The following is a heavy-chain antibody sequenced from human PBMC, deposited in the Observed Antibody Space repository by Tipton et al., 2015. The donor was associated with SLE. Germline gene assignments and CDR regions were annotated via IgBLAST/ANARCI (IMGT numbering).Heavy chain of an antibody. J-gene: IGHJ4*02. CDR2: ISSNGGST. D-gene: IGHD1-26*01. Sequence: SLRLSCAASGFTFSSYAMHWVRQAPGKGLEYFSAISSNGGSTYYANPVKGRFTITRDNSKNTLYLQMGSLRAEDMAVYYCARDSGYSGTYIDYWGQGTLVTVSS. V-gene: IGHV3-64*01. CDR3: ARDSGYSGTYIDY. CDR1: GFTFSSYA.